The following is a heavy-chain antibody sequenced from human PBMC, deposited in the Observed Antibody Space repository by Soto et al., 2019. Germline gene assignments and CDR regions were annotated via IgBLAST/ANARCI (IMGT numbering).Heavy chain of an antibody. V-gene: IGHV1-8*01. CDR3: ARGGSCSWYYYYGMDV. Sequence: ATVKVSSKASGHTFTSYDINWVRQATGQGLEWMGWMNPNSGKTGYAQKFPGRVTMPRNTSISTAYMELSGLRSEDTAVYYCARGGSCSWYYYYGMDVWGQGTTVTVSS. CDR2: MNPNSGKT. CDR1: GHTFTSYD. J-gene: IGHJ6*02. D-gene: IGHD6-13*01.